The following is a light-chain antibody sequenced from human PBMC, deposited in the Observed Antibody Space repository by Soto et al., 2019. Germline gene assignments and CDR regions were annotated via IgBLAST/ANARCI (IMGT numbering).Light chain of an antibody. CDR3: CSYAGGNTFA. CDR2: EGI. Sequence: QSALTQPASVSGSPGQSITISCTGTSSDVGSSNLVSWYQQHLGKAPKLIIYEGIQRPSGLSHRFSGSKSANTASLTISGLQTEDEADYYCCSYAGGNTFAFGGGTKVTVL. CDR1: SSDVGSSNL. J-gene: IGLJ3*02. V-gene: IGLV2-23*03.